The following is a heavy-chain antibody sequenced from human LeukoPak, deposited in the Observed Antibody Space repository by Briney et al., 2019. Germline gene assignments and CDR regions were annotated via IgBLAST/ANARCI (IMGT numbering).Heavy chain of an antibody. Sequence: SVKVSCKASGGTFSSYAISWVRQAPGQGLEWMGRIIPIFGIANYAQKFQGRVTITADKSTSTAYMELSSLRSEDTAVYYCARGGSTSCADWGDYFYGMDVWGQGTTLSVSS. D-gene: IGHD2-2*01. CDR2: IIPIFGIA. CDR1: GGTFSSYA. V-gene: IGHV1-69*04. CDR3: ARGGSTSCADWGDYFYGMDV. J-gene: IGHJ6*02.